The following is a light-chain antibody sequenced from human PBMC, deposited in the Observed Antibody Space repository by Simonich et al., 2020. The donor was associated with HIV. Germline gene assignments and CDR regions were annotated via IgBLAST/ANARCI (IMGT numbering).Light chain of an antibody. CDR1: QSVASN. J-gene: IGKJ4*01. V-gene: IGKV3-11*01. CDR3: QQRSNWLT. Sequence: VMSQSPATLSVSPGERATLSCRASQSVASNLAWYQQKPGQAPRLLIYYASSRATGIPDRFSGSGSGTDFTLTISSLEPEDFAVYYCQQRSNWLTFGGGTKVEIK. CDR2: YAS.